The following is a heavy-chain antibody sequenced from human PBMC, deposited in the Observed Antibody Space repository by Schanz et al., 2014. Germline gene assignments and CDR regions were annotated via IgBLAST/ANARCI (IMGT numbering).Heavy chain of an antibody. Sequence: QAQLMESGGGVVQPGTSLILSCSVSGFSLNTYGIHWFRQPAGKGLEWVAVIWNNGVTKYYADSVRGRFTISRDRFQNTLYLRMSSLRADDTAVSFCARPRVAYGEVDYWGQGTLVTVSS. CDR3: ARPRVAYGEVDY. D-gene: IGHD4-17*01. V-gene: IGHV3-33*01. CDR2: IWNNGVTK. CDR1: GFSLNTYG. J-gene: IGHJ4*02.